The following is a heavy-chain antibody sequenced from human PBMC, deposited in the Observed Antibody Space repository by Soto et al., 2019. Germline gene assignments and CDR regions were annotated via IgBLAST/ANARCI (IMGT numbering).Heavy chain of an antibody. V-gene: IGHV4-31*03. CDR3: ARAYYYYDSSGYYSTVFDY. D-gene: IGHD3-22*01. Sequence: SETLSLTCTVSGGSISSGGYYWSWIRQHPGKGLEWIGYIYYSGSTYYNPSLKSRVTISVDTSKNQFSLKLSSVTAADTAVYYCARAYYYYDSSGYYSTVFDYWGQGTLVTVSS. J-gene: IGHJ4*02. CDR1: GGSISSGGYY. CDR2: IYYSGST.